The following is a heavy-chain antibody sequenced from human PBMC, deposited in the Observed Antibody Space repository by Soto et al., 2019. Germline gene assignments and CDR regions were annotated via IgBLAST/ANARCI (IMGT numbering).Heavy chain of an antibody. V-gene: IGHV4-31*03. CDR3: AGGYGPVNWHFDL. CDR1: GGSISSGAYY. D-gene: IGHD3-10*01. J-gene: IGHJ2*01. Sequence: QAQLHESGPGLVKPSQTLSLTCTVSGGSISSGAYYWSWIRQHPGKGLEWIGYIYYSGSTYYNPSLKSRVTRSVDTPKNQFSLKLISVTAQDTAVYHCAGGYGPVNWHFDLWGRGTLVTVSS. CDR2: IYYSGST.